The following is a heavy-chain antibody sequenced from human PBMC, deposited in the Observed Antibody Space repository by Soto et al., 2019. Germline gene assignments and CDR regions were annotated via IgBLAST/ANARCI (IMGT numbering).Heavy chain of an antibody. CDR2: INTYNGNT. CDR1: GYTFTNYG. CDR3: ARDQYAVGGDY. D-gene: IGHD1-26*01. Sequence: QVHLVQSGAEVKKPGASVKVSCKASGYTFTNYGISWVRQAPGQGLDWMGWINTYNGNTNYAQNLQGRLTMTRDPSTSIAYMELRSLRSDDTAVYYCARDQYAVGGDYWGQGTLVTVSS. V-gene: IGHV1-18*01. J-gene: IGHJ4*02.